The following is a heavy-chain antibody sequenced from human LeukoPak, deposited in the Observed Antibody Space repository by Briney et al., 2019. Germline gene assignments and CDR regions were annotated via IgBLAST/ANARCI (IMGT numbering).Heavy chain of an antibody. CDR3: AKSLNWNFES. CDR1: GFTFNSYA. D-gene: IGHD1-1*01. J-gene: IGHJ4*02. V-gene: IGHV3-23*01. Sequence: GGSLRLSCAASGFTFNSYAMSWVRQAPGKGLEWVSSFGGNGGNTYYADSVRGRFSISRDNSKNTLYLQMNSLRAEDTAIYFCAKSLNWNFESWGRGTLVTVAS. CDR2: FGGNGGNT.